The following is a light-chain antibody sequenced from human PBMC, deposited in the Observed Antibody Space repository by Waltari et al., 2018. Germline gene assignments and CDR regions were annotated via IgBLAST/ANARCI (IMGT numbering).Light chain of an antibody. Sequence: QSALTQPASVSGSPGQSITISCTGTSSDIGGYNYVPWYQQHPGKAPKLMIYEVSNRPSGVSNRFSASKSGDTASLTISGLQAEDEADYYCTSYTTTSTWVFGTGTKVTVL. J-gene: IGLJ1*01. V-gene: IGLV2-14*01. CDR1: SSDIGGYNY. CDR2: EVS. CDR3: TSYTTTSTWV.